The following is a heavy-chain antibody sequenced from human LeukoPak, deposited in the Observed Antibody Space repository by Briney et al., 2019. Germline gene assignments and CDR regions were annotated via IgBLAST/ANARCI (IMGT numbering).Heavy chain of an antibody. J-gene: IGHJ5*02. D-gene: IGHD2-15*01. Sequence: PSETLSLTCTVSGGSISSSSYYWGWIRQPPGKGLEWIGEINHSGSTNDNPSLQSRVTISVDTSKNQFSLKLSSVTAADTAVYYCASRGSTWFDPWGQGTLVTVSS. CDR3: ASRGSTWFDP. CDR2: INHSGST. V-gene: IGHV4-39*07. CDR1: GGSISSSSYY.